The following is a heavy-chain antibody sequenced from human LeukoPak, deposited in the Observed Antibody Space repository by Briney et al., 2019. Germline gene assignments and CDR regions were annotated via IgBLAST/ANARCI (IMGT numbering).Heavy chain of an antibody. D-gene: IGHD1-26*01. Sequence: GGSLRLSCAASGFTFSSYEMNWVRQAPGKGLEWVSYISSSGSTIYYADSVKGRFTISRDNAKNSLYLQMNSLRAEDTAVYYCASRSGRQWLLYFDYWGQGTLVTVSS. CDR3: ASRSGRQWLLYFDY. CDR2: ISSSGSTI. J-gene: IGHJ4*02. V-gene: IGHV3-48*03. CDR1: GFTFSSYE.